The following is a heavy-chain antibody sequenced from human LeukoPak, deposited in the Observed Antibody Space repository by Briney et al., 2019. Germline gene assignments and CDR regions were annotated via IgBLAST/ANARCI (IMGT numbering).Heavy chain of an antibody. J-gene: IGHJ6*03. Sequence: VKVSCKASGGTFSSYAISWVRQAPGQGLEWMGGIIPTFGTANYAQKFQGRVTITTDESTSTAYMELSSLRSEDPAVYYCAREDTGGQQLNYYYYMDVWGKGTTVTVSS. V-gene: IGHV1-69*13. CDR2: IIPTFGTA. CDR3: AREDTGGQQLNYYYYMDV. CDR1: GGTFSSYA. D-gene: IGHD6-13*01.